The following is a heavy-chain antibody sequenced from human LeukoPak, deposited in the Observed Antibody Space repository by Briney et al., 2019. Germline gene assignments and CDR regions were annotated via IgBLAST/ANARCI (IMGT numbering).Heavy chain of an antibody. D-gene: IGHD2-15*01. V-gene: IGHV1-69*05. CDR3: ASGSSPPSYFDY. CDR2: IIPIFGTA. J-gene: IGHJ4*02. Sequence: ASVKVSCKASGGTFSSYAISWVRQAPGQGLEWMGRIIPIFGTANYAQKFQGRVTITTDESTSTAYMELSSLRSEDTDVYYCASGSSPPSYFDYWGQGTLVTVSS. CDR1: GGTFSSYA.